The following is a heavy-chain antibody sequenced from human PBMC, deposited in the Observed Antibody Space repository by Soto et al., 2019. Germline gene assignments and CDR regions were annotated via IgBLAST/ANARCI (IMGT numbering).Heavy chain of an antibody. J-gene: IGHJ3*02. CDR1: GYTFTGYY. CDR2: INPNSGGT. CDR3: AREGGSGQNAFDI. V-gene: IGHV1-2*04. Sequence: ASVKVSCKASGYTFTGYYMHWVRQAPGQGLEWMGWINPNSGGTNYAQKFQGWVTMTRDTSISTAYMELSRLRSDDTAVYYCAREGGSGQNAFDIWGQGTMVTVSS. D-gene: IGHD3-10*01.